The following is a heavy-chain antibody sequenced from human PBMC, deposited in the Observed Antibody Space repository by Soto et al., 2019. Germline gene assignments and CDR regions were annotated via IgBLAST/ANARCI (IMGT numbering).Heavy chain of an antibody. V-gene: IGHV1-69*01. J-gene: IGHJ6*02. D-gene: IGHD3-10*01. CDR2: IIPIFGTA. CDR3: ARVLWRVPAQLVRGVMAWMYYYGMDV. CDR1: GGTFSSYA. Sequence: QVQPVQSGAAVQKPGASVKVSCKASGGTFSSYAISWVRQAPGQGLEWVGGIIPIFGTANYVQKFQGRVTITAVESTSAAYMELGRLRSEDTAVYYCARVLWRVPAQLVRGVMAWMYYYGMDVWGQGTTVTASS.